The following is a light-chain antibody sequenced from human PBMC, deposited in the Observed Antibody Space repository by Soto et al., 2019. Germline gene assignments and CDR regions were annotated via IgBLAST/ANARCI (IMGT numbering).Light chain of an antibody. CDR3: QQYGSSPLFT. Sequence: EIVLPQSPGTLSLSPGERATLSCRASQSASSSYLAWYQQKPGQAPRLLGYGASSTATGIPDRFSGSGSGTAFTLTINRLEPEVFAVYYYQQYGSSPLFTFGPGTKVDIK. CDR2: GAS. V-gene: IGKV3-20*01. J-gene: IGKJ3*01. CDR1: QSASSSY.